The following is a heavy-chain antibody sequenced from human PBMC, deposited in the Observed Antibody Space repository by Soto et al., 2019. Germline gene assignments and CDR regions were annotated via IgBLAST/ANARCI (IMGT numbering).Heavy chain of an antibody. CDR2: ISTYNGNT. J-gene: IGHJ4*02. CDR1: GYTFTSYG. CDR3: ARDPIQPLSSSNFDY. D-gene: IGHD5-18*01. V-gene: IGHV1-18*01. Sequence: QVQLVQSGAEVKKPGASVKVSCKASGYTFTSYGISWVRQAPGQGLEWMGWISTYNGNTNYAQKLQGRVTMTTDTSTSTAYMELRSLRSDDTAVYYCARDPIQPLSSSNFDYWGQGTLVTVSS.